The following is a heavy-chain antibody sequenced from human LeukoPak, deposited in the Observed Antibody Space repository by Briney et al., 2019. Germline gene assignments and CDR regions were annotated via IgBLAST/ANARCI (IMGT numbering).Heavy chain of an antibody. CDR2: INHSGST. V-gene: IGHV4-34*01. D-gene: IGHD5-12*01. CDR3: ARGRIVATIPLFDY. J-gene: IGHJ4*02. Sequence: SETLSLTCAVYGGSFSGYYWSWIRQPPGKGLEWIGEINHSGSTNYNPSLKSRVTISVDTSKNQFSLKLSSVTAADTAVYYCARGRIVATIPLFDYWGQGTLVTVSS. CDR1: GGSFSGYY.